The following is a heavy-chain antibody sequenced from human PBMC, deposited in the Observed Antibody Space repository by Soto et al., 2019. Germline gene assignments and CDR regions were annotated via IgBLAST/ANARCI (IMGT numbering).Heavy chain of an antibody. CDR1: GGSISSSSYY. Sequence: NPSETLSLTCTVSGGSISSSSYYWGWIRQPPGKGLEWIGSIYYSGSTYYNPSLKSRVTISVDTSKNQFSLKLSSVTAADTAVYYCAPNPYRGVDYWGQGTLVTVSS. V-gene: IGHV4-39*01. CDR3: APNPYRGVDY. CDR2: IYYSGST. D-gene: IGHD3-10*01. J-gene: IGHJ4*02.